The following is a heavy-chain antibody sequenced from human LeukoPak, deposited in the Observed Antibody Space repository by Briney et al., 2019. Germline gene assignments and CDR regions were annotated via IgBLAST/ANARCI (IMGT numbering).Heavy chain of an antibody. V-gene: IGHV3-53*01. CDR3: ARGYCTGTNCLVDY. J-gene: IGHJ4*02. Sequence: GGSLRLSCAASGFTVSTNFMNWVRQAPGKGLEWVSIMYSGGSTYYADSVKGRFTIPRDDSKNTVCLQMNSLRADDTAMYYCARGYCTGTNCLVDYWGQGTLVTVSS. D-gene: IGHD2-8*02. CDR2: MYSGGST. CDR1: GFTVSTNF.